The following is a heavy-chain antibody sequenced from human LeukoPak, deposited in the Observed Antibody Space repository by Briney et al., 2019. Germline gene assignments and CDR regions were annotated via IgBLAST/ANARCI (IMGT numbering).Heavy chain of an antibody. D-gene: IGHD5-12*01. CDR2: ISSSGSTI. V-gene: IGHV3-11*04. CDR1: GFIFSDYY. CDR3: ARGIRGYSGLVVH. J-gene: IGHJ4*02. Sequence: KPGGSLRLSCAASGFIFSDYYMSWIRQAPGKGLEWVSYISSSGSTIDYADSVKGRFTISRDNAKKSLYLQMNSLRAEVTAVYYCARGIRGYSGLVVHWGQGTLVTVSS.